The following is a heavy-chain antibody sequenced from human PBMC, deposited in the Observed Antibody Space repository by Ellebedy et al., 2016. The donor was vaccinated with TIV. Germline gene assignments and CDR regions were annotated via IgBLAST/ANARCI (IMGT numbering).Heavy chain of an antibody. J-gene: IGHJ4*02. V-gene: IGHV3-53*01. CDR2: IYSGGST. Sequence: PGGSLRLSCAASGFTVSSNYMSWVRQAPGKGLEWVSVIYSGGSTYYADSVKGRFTISRDNSKNTLYLQMNSLRAEDTAVYYCARGSGWYNDVKPFHYWGQGTLVTVSS. D-gene: IGHD6-19*01. CDR3: ARGSGWYNDVKPFHY. CDR1: GFTVSSNY.